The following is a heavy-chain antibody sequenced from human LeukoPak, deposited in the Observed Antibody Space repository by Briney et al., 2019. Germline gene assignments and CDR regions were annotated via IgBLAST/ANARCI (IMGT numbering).Heavy chain of an antibody. CDR1: GFTFSSYA. J-gene: IGHJ4*02. CDR2: ISGSSGNT. V-gene: IGHV3-23*01. Sequence: GGSLRLSCAASGFTFSSYAMSWVRQAPGKGLEWVSAISGSSGNTYYADSVKGRFTISRDNSKNTLYLQMNNLRAEDTALYYCAKDFDSYYDSTGYGAPFSYWGQGTLVTVSS. D-gene: IGHD3-22*01. CDR3: AKDFDSYYDSTGYGAPFSY.